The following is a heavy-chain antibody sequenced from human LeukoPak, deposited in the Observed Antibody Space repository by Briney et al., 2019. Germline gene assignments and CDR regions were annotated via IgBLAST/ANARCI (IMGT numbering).Heavy chain of an antibody. CDR3: ARHHAVVAGSYYYMDV. V-gene: IGHV3-21*01. J-gene: IGHJ6*03. Sequence: GSLRLSCAASGFAFSSYSMNWVRQAPGKGLEWVSSISSSSSYIYYADSVKGRFTISRDNAKNSLYLQMNSLRAEDTAVYYCARHHAVVAGSYYYMDVWGKGTTVTVSS. CDR2: ISSSSSYI. CDR1: GFAFSSYS. D-gene: IGHD2-15*01.